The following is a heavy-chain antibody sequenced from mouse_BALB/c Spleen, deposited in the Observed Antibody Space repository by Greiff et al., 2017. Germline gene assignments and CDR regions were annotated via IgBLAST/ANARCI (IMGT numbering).Heavy chain of an antibody. CDR2: ISSGGSYT. V-gene: IGHV5-6-4*01. CDR1: GFTFSSYT. CDR3: TRVVGTGYFDY. D-gene: IGHD4-1*01. Sequence: EVQLVESGGGLVKPGGSLKLSCAASGFTFSSYTMSWVRQTPEKRLEWVATISSGGSYTYYPDSVKGRFTISRDNAKNTLYLQMSSLKSEDTAMYYCTRVVGTGYFDYWGQGTTLTVSS. J-gene: IGHJ2*01.